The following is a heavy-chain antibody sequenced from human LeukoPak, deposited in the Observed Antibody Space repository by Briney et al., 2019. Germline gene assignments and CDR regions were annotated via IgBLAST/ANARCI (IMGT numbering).Heavy chain of an antibody. J-gene: IGHJ4*02. CDR3: ARGQRDSSQSNQTTPFDY. V-gene: IGHV4-34*01. D-gene: IGHD3-22*01. CDR1: GGSFSGYY. CDR2: INHSGST. Sequence: NPSETLSLTCAVYGGSFSGYYWSWIRQPPGKGLEWIGEINHSGSTNYNPSLKSRVTISVDTSKNQFSLKLSSVTAADTAVYYCARGQRDSSQSNQTTPFDYWGQGTLVTVSS.